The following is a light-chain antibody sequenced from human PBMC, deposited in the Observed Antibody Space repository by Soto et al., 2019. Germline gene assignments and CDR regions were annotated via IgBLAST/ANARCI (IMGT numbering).Light chain of an antibody. CDR3: QQYINWPYT. J-gene: IGKJ2*01. CDR2: GAS. V-gene: IGKV3-15*01. CDR1: QSVSSN. Sequence: EIVMTQSPATLSVSPGERATLSCRASQSVSSNLAWYQQKPGQAPRLLIYGASTRATGIPARFSGSGSGTEFTLTISSLQSEDFAVYDCQQYINWPYTFGQGTKLEIK.